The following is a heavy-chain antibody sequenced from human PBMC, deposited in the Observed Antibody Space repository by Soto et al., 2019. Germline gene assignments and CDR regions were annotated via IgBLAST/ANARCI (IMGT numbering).Heavy chain of an antibody. V-gene: IGHV3-30*18. CDR1: GFTFSSFG. CDR2: ISYDGSYK. D-gene: IGHD1-26*01. Sequence: QVQLVESGGGVVQPGRSLRLSCAASGFTFSSFGMHWVRRAPGKGLDWVAVISYDGSYKYYADSVKGRFTISRDNSKNTLYLQLNSLRDEDTAVYYCAKDRGSGSPAWFDPWGQGTLVTVSS. CDR3: AKDRGSGSPAWFDP. J-gene: IGHJ5*02.